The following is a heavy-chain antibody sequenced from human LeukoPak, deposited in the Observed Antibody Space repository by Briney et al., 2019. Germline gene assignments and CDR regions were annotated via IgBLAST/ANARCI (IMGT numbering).Heavy chain of an antibody. CDR1: GFSFSSHW. J-gene: IGHJ3*02. Sequence: PGGSLRLSCAASGFSFSSHWMSLVRQAPGKGLEWVAKINEDGSGKYYVDSVRGRFTISRDNAKNSLYLQMNSLRVEDTALYHCAWDDNWAFNMWGQGTMVTVSP. CDR3: AWDDNWAFNM. CDR2: INEDGSGK. V-gene: IGHV3-7*01. D-gene: IGHD1-20*01.